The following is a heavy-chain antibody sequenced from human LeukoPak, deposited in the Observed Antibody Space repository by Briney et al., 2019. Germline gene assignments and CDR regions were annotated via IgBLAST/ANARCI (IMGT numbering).Heavy chain of an antibody. CDR2: IKQDGSEK. CDR1: GFTFSSYW. V-gene: IGHV3-7*01. Sequence: GGSLRLSCAASGFTFSSYWMSWVRQAPGKGLEWVANIKQDGSEKYYVDSVKGRFTISRDNAKNSLCLQMNSLRAEDTAVYYCARVLYGDYPGWFDPWGQGTLVTVSS. CDR3: ARVLYGDYPGWFDP. D-gene: IGHD4-17*01. J-gene: IGHJ5*02.